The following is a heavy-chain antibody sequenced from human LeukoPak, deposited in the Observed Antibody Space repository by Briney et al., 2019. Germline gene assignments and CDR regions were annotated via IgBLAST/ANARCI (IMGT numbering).Heavy chain of an antibody. CDR1: GGSISSYY. CDR3: ASGSSSWWTYDY. J-gene: IGHJ4*02. CDR2: IYTSGNT. V-gene: IGHV4-4*07. D-gene: IGHD6-13*01. Sequence: PSETLSLTCTVSGGSISSYYWSWIRQPAGKGLEWIGRIYTSGNTNYKPSLKSRVTMSVGTSKNEFSLKLSSVTAADTAVYYCASGSSSWWTYDYWGQGTLVTVSS.